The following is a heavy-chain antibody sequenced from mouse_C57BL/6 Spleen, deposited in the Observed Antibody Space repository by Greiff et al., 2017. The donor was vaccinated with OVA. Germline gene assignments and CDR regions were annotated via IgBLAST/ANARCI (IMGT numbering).Heavy chain of an antibody. J-gene: IGHJ1*03. CDR2: IYPGSGST. V-gene: IGHV1-55*01. D-gene: IGHD1-1*01. Sequence: VQLQQPGAELVKPGASVKMSCKASGYTFTSYWITWVKQRPGQGLEWIGDIYPGSGSTNYNEKFKSKATLTVNTSSSTDYMQLSSLTSADSAVSYCARRGGSSYWYFDVWGTGTTVTVSS. CDR3: ARRGGSSYWYFDV. CDR1: GYTFTSYW.